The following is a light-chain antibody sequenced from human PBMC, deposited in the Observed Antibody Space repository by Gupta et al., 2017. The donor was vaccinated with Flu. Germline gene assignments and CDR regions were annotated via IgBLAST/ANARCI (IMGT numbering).Light chain of an antibody. CDR3: MQGAHWPWA. CDR2: QVS. V-gene: IGKV2-30*01. Sequence: ISCRSSQGLVYSDGNTYLHWFQQRPGQSPRRLIHQVSYRDSGVPDRFSGSGSGTDFTLTISRVEAEDVGIYYCMQGAHWPWAFGQGTKVEIK. CDR1: QGLVYSDGNTY. J-gene: IGKJ1*01.